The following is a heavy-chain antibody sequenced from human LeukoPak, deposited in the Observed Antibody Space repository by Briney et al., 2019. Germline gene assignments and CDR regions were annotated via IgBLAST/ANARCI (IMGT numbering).Heavy chain of an antibody. J-gene: IGHJ4*02. V-gene: IGHV3-74*03. CDR3: AREARVGGALQY. CDR1: GLTFSTYW. D-gene: IGHD1-26*01. Sequence: GGSLRLSFAVYGLTFSTYWMHWLRQAPGKGLAWVARINPDGSIRTYANSVQGRVTISRDTAKDTLFLQMNSLRAEDTAVYYCAREARVGGALQYWGQGTPVTVSS. CDR2: INPDGSIR.